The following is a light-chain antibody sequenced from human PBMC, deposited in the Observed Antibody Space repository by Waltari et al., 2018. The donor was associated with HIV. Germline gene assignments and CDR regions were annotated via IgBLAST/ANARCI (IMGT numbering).Light chain of an antibody. CDR2: KDR. CDR1: ALPTQS. V-gene: IGLV3-25*03. J-gene: IGLJ3*02. CDR3: QSADSSGTWV. Sequence: SYELTQPPSVSVSPGQTARITCSGDALPTQSAYWYQQKPGQAPVLVIYKDRERPSGIPERFSGSSSGTTVTLTISGVQAEDEADYYCQSADSSGTWVFGGGTKLTVL.